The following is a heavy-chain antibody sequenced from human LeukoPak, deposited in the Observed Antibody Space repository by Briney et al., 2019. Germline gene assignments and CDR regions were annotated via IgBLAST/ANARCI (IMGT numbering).Heavy chain of an antibody. V-gene: IGHV3-48*01. CDR2: ISSSSKSI. D-gene: IGHD3-3*01. Sequence: GGSLRLSCAASGFTFSSFTMHWVRQAPGKGLEWLSYISSSSKSIYYADSVEGRFTISRDNAKNSLFLQMNSLRAEDSAVYYCAREFVLRFFEGYMDVWGKGTTVTVSS. CDR1: GFTFSSFT. J-gene: IGHJ6*03. CDR3: AREFVLRFFEGYMDV.